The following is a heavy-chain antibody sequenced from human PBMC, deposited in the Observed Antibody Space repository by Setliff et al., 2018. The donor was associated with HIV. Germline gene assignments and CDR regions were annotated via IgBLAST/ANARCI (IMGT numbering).Heavy chain of an antibody. V-gene: IGHV4-61*02. CDR1: GDSISSGYYY. CDR3: ARLGMTTVGIGDVFDI. CDR2: ISTSGST. J-gene: IGHJ3*02. Sequence: LSLTCTVSGDSISSGYYYWSWLRQPAGKGLEWIGRISTSGSTNYSPSLKSRVTILVDTSKNQFSLKVRSVTAADTAVYYCARLGMTTVGIGDVFDIWGQGTMVTVSS. D-gene: IGHD4-17*01.